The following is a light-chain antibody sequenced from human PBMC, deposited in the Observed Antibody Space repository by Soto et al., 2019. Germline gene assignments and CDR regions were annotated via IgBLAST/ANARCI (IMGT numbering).Light chain of an antibody. J-gene: IGKJ1*01. CDR1: QTISSW. Sequence: DIQMTQSPSALAGPVGDRVTITCRASQTISSWLAWYQQKPGKAPKLLIYKASTLKSGVPSRFSGSGSGTEFTLTISSLQPDDFATYYCQQYKSHRTFGQGTKVDI. V-gene: IGKV1-5*03. CDR2: KAS. CDR3: QQYKSHRT.